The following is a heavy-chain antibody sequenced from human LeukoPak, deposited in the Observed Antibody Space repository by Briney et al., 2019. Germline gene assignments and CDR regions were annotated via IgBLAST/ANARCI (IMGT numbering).Heavy chain of an antibody. CDR3: VDLGSTEDY. D-gene: IGHD4-11*01. V-gene: IGHV3-72*01. CDR1: GFTFSDHY. CDR2: IKNKANSYST. J-gene: IGHJ4*02. Sequence: GGSLRLSCAASGFTFSDHYMDWVRQAPGKGLELVARIKNKANSYSTHYAESVRGRFTISRDDSKNSVYLQMNSLTSADTAVYFCVDLGSTEDYWGQGTLVTVSS.